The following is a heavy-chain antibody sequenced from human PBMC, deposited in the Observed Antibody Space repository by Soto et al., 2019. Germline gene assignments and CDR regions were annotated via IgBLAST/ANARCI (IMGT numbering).Heavy chain of an antibody. V-gene: IGHV4-34*01. Sequence: SETLSLTCAVYGGSFSGYYWSWIRQPPGKGLEWIGEINHSGSTNYNPSLKSRVTISVDTSKNQFSLKLSSVTAADTAVYYCARSRSLRYCSGGSCRLDVTPTYFDYWGQGTLVTVSS. CDR2: INHSGST. J-gene: IGHJ4*02. D-gene: IGHD2-15*01. CDR3: ARSRSLRYCSGGSCRLDVTPTYFDY. CDR1: GGSFSGYY.